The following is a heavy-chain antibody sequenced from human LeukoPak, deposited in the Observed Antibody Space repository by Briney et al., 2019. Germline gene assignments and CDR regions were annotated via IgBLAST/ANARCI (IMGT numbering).Heavy chain of an antibody. Sequence: GGSLRLSCAASGFTFSSYAMSWVRQAPGKGLEWVSSISSSSTYIYHAESVKGQFTISRDNAKNSLYLQMNSLRAEDTAVYYCARVYASGSYYRGMDVWGQGTTVTVSS. CDR2: ISSSSTYI. CDR3: ARVYASGSYYRGMDV. J-gene: IGHJ6*02. V-gene: IGHV3-21*06. CDR1: GFTFSSYA. D-gene: IGHD3-10*01.